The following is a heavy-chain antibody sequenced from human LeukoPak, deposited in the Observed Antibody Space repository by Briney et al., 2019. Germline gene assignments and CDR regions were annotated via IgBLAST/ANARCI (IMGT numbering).Heavy chain of an antibody. CDR3: AKMDFWSGYPDY. J-gene: IGHJ4*02. Sequence: GGSLRLSCAASGFTFSSYAMSWVRQAPGRGLEWVSAISGSGGSTYYADSVKGRFTISRDNSKNTLYLQMNSLRAEDTAVYYCAKMDFWSGYPDYWGQGTLVTVSS. CDR2: ISGSGGST. D-gene: IGHD3-3*01. V-gene: IGHV3-23*01. CDR1: GFTFSSYA.